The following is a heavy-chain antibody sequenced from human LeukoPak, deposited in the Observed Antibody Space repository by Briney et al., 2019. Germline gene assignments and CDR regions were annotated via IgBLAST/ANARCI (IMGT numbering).Heavy chain of an antibody. CDR3: AKDMGLGSYSGGFDY. J-gene: IGHJ4*02. CDR2: INQDGSEN. Sequence: GGSLRLSCVGSGFTLGNHWMSWVRQAPGKGLEWVANINQDGSENFYADSLRGRFTISRDNAMKSLFLQIDSLRAEDTAVYYCAKDMGLGSYSGGFDYWGQGTLVTVSS. V-gene: IGHV3-7*01. D-gene: IGHD1-26*01. CDR1: GFTLGNHW.